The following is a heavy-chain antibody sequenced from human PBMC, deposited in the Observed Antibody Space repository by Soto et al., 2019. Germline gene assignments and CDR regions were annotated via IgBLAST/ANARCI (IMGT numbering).Heavy chain of an antibody. CDR1: GFTFDDYA. CDR2: IAWDSNKK. J-gene: IGHJ5*02. CDR3: AKANAFRVSIQVDWFDP. Sequence: ELQMVESGGGLVQPGRSLRLSCAASGFTFDDYAMHWVRQAPGKGLQWVSGIAWDSNKKHYADSVKGRFTISRDNAKNTLYLQMDMLRPEDTAFYYCAKANAFRVSIQVDWFDPWGQGTLVTVSS. D-gene: IGHD3-3*02. V-gene: IGHV3-9*01.